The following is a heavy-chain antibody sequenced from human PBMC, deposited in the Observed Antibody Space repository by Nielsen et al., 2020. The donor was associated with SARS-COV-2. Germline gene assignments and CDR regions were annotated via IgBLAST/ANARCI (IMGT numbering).Heavy chain of an antibody. CDR3: VKGNLNSFDS. V-gene: IGHV3-64D*09. CDR2: IRSNGFTT. J-gene: IGHJ4*02. Sequence: GESLKISCSASGFTFSVYDMYWVRQAPGKGLQYVSVIRSNGFTTYCTDSLKGRFTVSRDNARNVVYLQVSSLTAEDTAVYYCVKGNLNSFDSWGQGTRVTVLS. CDR1: GFTFSVYD.